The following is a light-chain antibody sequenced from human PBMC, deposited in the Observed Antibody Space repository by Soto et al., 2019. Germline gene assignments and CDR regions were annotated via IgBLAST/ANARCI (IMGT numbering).Light chain of an antibody. CDR3: QQYGSSPMT. CDR1: QSVSSSY. CDR2: GAS. Sequence: EIVLTQSPGTLSLSPGERATLSCRASQSVSSSYLAWYQQKPGQAPRLLIYGASSRATGIPDRFSGSGSGTDFTLTISGLEPEDFAVYYCQQYGSSPMTFGQGTKVDNK. J-gene: IGKJ1*01. V-gene: IGKV3-20*01.